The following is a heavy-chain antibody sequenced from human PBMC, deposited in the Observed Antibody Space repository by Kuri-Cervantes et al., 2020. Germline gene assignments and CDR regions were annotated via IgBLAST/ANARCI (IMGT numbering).Heavy chain of an antibody. CDR3: ARV. J-gene: IGHJ6*04. CDR1: GGSFSGYY. Sequence: SETLSLTCAVYGGSFSGYYWSWVRQPPGKGLEWIGEIYHGGSSNYNPSLKSRVTISIDKSKNQFSLKLSSVTAADTAVYYCARVWGKGTTVTVSS. V-gene: IGHV4-34*01. CDR2: IYHGGSS.